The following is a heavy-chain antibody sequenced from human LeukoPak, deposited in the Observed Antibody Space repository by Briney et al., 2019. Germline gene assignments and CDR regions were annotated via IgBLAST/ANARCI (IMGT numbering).Heavy chain of an antibody. D-gene: IGHD2-15*01. CDR1: GYTFTDYY. CDR2: INPSGGST. Sequence: ASVRVSCKASGYTFTDYYMHWVRQAPGQGLEWMGIINPSGGSTSYAQKFQGRVTMTRDTSTSTVYMELSSLRSEDTAVYYCARAQDIVVVVAATPTAKYYFDYWGQGTLVTVSS. V-gene: IGHV1-46*01. CDR3: ARAQDIVVVVAATPTAKYYFDY. J-gene: IGHJ4*02.